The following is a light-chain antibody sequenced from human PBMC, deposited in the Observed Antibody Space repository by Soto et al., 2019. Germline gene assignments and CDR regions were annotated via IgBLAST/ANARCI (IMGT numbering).Light chain of an antibody. Sequence: EIVLTQSPGTLSLSPGERATLSCRASQSVSSSFLARYQQKPGQPPRLLSYGTSSRATGIPERFSGSGSGTDFTLTISRLEPEDFAVYYCQHYRSSWTFGRGTKVEVK. CDR2: GTS. J-gene: IGKJ1*01. CDR3: QHYRSSWT. V-gene: IGKV3-20*01. CDR1: QSVSSSF.